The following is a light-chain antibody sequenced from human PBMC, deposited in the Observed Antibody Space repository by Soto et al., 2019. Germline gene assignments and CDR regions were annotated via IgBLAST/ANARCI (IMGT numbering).Light chain of an antibody. CDR3: QQYNTYSYT. CDR2: DAS. Sequence: DIPMTQSPSTLSASVGDRVTITCRASQSISNWLAWYQQRPGEAPKLLMYDASTLENWVPSRFSGSGSGTEFTITISGLRPDDFATYCCQQYNTYSYTFGQGNKLDIK. CDR1: QSISNW. V-gene: IGKV1-5*01. J-gene: IGKJ2*01.